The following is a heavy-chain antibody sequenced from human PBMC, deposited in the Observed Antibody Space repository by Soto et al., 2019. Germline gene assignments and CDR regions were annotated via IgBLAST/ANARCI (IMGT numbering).Heavy chain of an antibody. CDR1: GFTFSSYG. V-gene: IGHV3-33*01. Sequence: GGSLRLSCAASGFTFSSYGMHWVRQAPGKGLEWVAVIWYDGSNKYYADSVKGRFTISRDNSKNTLYLQMNSLRAEDTAVYYCARAGPDYYSSRVYYGMDVWGQGTTVTVSS. J-gene: IGHJ6*02. CDR3: ARAGPDYYSSRVYYGMDV. D-gene: IGHD6-13*01. CDR2: IWYDGSNK.